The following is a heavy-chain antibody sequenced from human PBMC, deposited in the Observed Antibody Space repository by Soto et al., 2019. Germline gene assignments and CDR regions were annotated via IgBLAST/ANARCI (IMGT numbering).Heavy chain of an antibody. CDR3: VKDEGIEAMDV. CDR2: ITSSGSYV. D-gene: IGHD3-3*02. J-gene: IGHJ6*02. Sequence: EVQLVESGGGLVKPGGSLRLSCVTSGFTFSRNTMNWVRQAPGKGLGWVASITSSGSYVYYADSVKGRFSASRDNANNSLSLQMNSLRPDDTAVYFCVKDEGIEAMDVWGQGTTVSVSS. V-gene: IGHV3-21*01. CDR1: GFTFSRNT.